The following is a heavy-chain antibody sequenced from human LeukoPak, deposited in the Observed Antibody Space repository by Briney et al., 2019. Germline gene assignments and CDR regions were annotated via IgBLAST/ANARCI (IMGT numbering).Heavy chain of an antibody. D-gene: IGHD3-3*01. CDR1: GYTFTIYD. CDR2: MNPNSGNT. CDR3: ARGQGTYYDFWSGYGDGFDY. J-gene: IGHJ4*02. V-gene: IGHV1-8*03. Sequence: GASVTVSCKSSGYTFTIYDINWVRQATGQGLEWMGWMNPNSGNTGYAQKFQGRVTITRNTSISTAYMELSSLRSEDTAVYYCARGQGTYYDFWSGYGDGFDYWGQGTLVTVSS.